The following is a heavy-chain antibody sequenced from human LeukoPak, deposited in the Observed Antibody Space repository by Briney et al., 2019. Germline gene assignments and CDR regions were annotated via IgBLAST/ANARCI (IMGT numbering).Heavy chain of an antibody. CDR2: ISWNSGSI. V-gene: IGHV3-9*01. J-gene: IGHJ2*01. D-gene: IGHD3-10*01. Sequence: PGGSLRLSCAASGFTFDDYAMHWVRQAPGKGLEWVSGISWNSGSIGYADSVKGRFTISRDNAKNSLYLQMNSLRAEDTALYYCAKDSSGVYWYFDLWGRGTLVTVSS. CDR3: AKDSSGVYWYFDL. CDR1: GFTFDDYA.